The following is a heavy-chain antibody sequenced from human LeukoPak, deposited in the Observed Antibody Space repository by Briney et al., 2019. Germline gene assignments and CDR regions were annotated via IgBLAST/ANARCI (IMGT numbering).Heavy chain of an antibody. CDR3: ASAYYHYYFDY. J-gene: IGHJ4*02. Sequence: GGSLRLSCEASGFTFRSYWMHWVRQAPGKGLVWVSRINGDGSSTSYADSVRGRFTISRDNAKNTLYLQMNSLRAEDSAVYYCASAYYHYYFDYWGQGTLVTVSS. V-gene: IGHV3-74*01. CDR1: GFTFRSYW. CDR2: INGDGSST. D-gene: IGHD3-16*01.